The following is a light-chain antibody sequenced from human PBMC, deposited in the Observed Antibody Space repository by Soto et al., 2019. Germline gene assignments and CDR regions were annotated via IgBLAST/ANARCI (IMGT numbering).Light chain of an antibody. CDR3: QQYNNWPLT. Sequence: EIVMTQSPATLSVSPGERATLSCRASQSVSSNLAWYQQKPGQAPRLLIYGVSTRATGITARFSGSGSGTEFTLTISSLQSEDFAVYYCQQYNNWPLTVGGGTKVEIK. CDR1: QSVSSN. CDR2: GVS. J-gene: IGKJ4*01. V-gene: IGKV3-15*01.